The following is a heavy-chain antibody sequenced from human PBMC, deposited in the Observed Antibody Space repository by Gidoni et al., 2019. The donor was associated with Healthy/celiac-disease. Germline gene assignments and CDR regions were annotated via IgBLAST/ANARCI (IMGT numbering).Heavy chain of an antibody. D-gene: IGHD6-13*01. CDR3: ATFGGKRREIAAAENLGDGMDV. CDR2: IDPSDSYT. V-gene: IGHV5-10-1*03. Sequence: EVQLVQSGAEVKKPGESLRISCKGSGYSFTSYWISWGRQMPGKGREWMGRIDPSDSYTNYSPSFQGHVTISADKSISTAYLQWSSLKASDTAMYYCATFGGKRREIAAAENLGDGMDVWGQGTTVTVSS. J-gene: IGHJ6*02. CDR1: GYSFTSYW.